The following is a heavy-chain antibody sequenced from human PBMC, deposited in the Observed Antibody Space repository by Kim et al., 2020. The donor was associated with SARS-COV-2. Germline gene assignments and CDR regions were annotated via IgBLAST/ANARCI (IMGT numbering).Heavy chain of an antibody. D-gene: IGHD6-13*01. CDR2: IYYSGST. Sequence: SETLSLTCTVSGGSISSGGYHWSWIRQHPGKGLEWIGYIYYSGSTYYNPSLKSRVTISVDTSKNQFSLKLSSVTAADTAVYYCARDAGESSSWRHLDYWGQGTLVTVSS. J-gene: IGHJ4*02. CDR3: ARDAGESSSWRHLDY. V-gene: IGHV4-31*03. CDR1: GGSISSGGYH.